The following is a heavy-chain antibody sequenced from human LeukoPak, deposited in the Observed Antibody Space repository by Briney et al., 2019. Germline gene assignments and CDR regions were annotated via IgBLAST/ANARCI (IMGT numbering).Heavy chain of an antibody. D-gene: IGHD3-9*01. Sequence: PGGSLRLSCAASGFTVSSNYMSWVRQAPGKGLEWVSVIYSGGSTYYADSVKGRFTISRDNSKNTLYLQMNSLRAEDTAVYYCARDSYDILTGYYVQDYHYGMDVWGQGTTVTVSS. CDR1: GFTVSSNY. CDR2: IYSGGST. V-gene: IGHV3-53*01. J-gene: IGHJ6*02. CDR3: ARDSYDILTGYYVQDYHYGMDV.